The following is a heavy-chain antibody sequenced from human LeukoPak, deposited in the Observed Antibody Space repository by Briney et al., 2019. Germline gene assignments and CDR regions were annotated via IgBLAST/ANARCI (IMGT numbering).Heavy chain of an antibody. CDR2: IRYDGSNK. CDR3: AKYGAYCSSTSCYGGYYYYYMDV. V-gene: IGHV3-30*02. CDR1: GFTFSSYG. Sequence: GGSLRLSRAASGFTFSSYGMHWVRQAPGKGLEWVAFIRYDGSNKYYADSVKGRFTISRDNSKNTLYLQMNSLRAEDTAVYYCAKYGAYCSSTSCYGGYYYYYMDVWGKGTTVTVSS. D-gene: IGHD2-2*01. J-gene: IGHJ6*03.